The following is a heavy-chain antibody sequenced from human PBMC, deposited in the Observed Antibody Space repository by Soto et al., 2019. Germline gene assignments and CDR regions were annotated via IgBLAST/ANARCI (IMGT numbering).Heavy chain of an antibody. CDR2: MNPNSGNT. D-gene: IGHD3-10*01. CDR3: ARAVNADAFDI. V-gene: IGHV1-8*01. Sequence: ASVKVSCKASGYAFTRYDINWVRQATGQGLEWMGWMNPNSGNTGYAQKFQGRVTMTRDRSISTAYMEVSSLRFEDTAVYYCARAVNADAFDIWGQGTMVTVSS. J-gene: IGHJ3*02. CDR1: GYAFTRYD.